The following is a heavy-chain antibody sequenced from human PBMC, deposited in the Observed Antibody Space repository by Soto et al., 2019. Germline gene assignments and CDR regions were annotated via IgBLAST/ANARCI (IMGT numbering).Heavy chain of an antibody. CDR3: AHRRDYSGSWNEGTFDY. D-gene: IGHD3-22*01. CDR1: GLSLTTRPAG. V-gene: IGHV2-5*02. CDR2: IYWDDDK. J-gene: IGHJ4*02. Sequence: QITLTESGPTRVKPTQTLTLTCTFSGLSLTTRPAGVGWVRQPPGKAPEWLGFIYWDDDKRYSPSLKSRLTITKATPRNQVVLTMTNMDPVDTATYYCAHRRDYSGSWNEGTFDYWGQGTPVTVSS.